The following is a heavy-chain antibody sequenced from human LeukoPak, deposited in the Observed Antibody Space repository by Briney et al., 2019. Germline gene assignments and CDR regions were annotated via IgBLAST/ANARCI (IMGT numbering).Heavy chain of an antibody. J-gene: IGHJ6*03. V-gene: IGHV3-53*01. CDR1: GFKVSSRY. Sequence: GGSLRLSCAASGFKVSSRYMSWVRQAPGRGLEGVSVIYSGGSTYYADSVKGRFIISRDNLKNTVFLQVNSLRVEDTAVYYCARDNGAGYYYYLDVWGKGTTVTVSS. CDR2: IYSGGST. CDR3: ARDNGAGYYYYLDV. D-gene: IGHD6-19*01.